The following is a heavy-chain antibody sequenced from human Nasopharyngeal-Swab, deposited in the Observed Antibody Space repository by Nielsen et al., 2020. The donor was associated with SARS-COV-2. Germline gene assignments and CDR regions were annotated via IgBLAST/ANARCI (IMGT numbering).Heavy chain of an antibody. CDR3: ARMYYDFWSGYYEVYNWLDP. CDR2: IYYSGST. V-gene: IGHV4-39*01. D-gene: IGHD3-3*01. J-gene: IGHJ5*02. Sequence: RQAPGKGLEWIGSIYYSGSTYYNPSLKSRVTISVDTSKNQFSLKLSSVTAADTAVYYCARMYYDFWSGYYEVYNWLDPWGQGTLVTVSS.